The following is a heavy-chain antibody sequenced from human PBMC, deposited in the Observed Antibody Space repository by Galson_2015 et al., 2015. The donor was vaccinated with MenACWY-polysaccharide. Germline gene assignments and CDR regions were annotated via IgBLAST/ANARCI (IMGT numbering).Heavy chain of an antibody. CDR2: ISYDGSNK. D-gene: IGHD2-2*02. CDR1: GFTFSSYG. J-gene: IGHJ6*03. Sequence: SLRLSCAASGFTFSSYGMHWVRQAPGKGLEWVAVISYDGSNKYYADSVKGRFTISRDNSKNTLYLQKNSLRAEDTAVYYCAKDPPCSSTSCYTYYYMDVWGKGTTVTVSS. CDR3: AKDPPCSSTSCYTYYYMDV. V-gene: IGHV3-30*18.